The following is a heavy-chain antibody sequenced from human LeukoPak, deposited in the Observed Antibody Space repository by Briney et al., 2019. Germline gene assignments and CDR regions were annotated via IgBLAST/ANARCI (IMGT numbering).Heavy chain of an antibody. CDR1: GGCISSGSSF. Sequence: SETLSLTCTVSGGCISSGSSFGTWIRHPAEKRLEWGGCIFPGGGANYNPSLKSRVTISVDTSKNQFSLKLSSVTAADTAVYYCARDVGGYSYGYRPTELYWYFDLWGRGTRVTVSS. D-gene: IGHD5-18*01. J-gene: IGHJ2*01. CDR2: IFPGGGA. CDR3: ARDVGGYSYGYRPTELYWYFDL. V-gene: IGHV4-61*02.